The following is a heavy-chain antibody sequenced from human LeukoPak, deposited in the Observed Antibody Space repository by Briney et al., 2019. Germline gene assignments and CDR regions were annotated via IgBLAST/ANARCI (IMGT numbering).Heavy chain of an antibody. Sequence: SETLSLTCTVSGGSISSSSYYWVWIRQPPGKGLEWIGSIYYSGSTYYNPSLKSRVTISVDTSKNQFSLKLSSVTAADTAVYYCARVPAPLNYYDSSGYYYYYFDYWGQGTLVTVSS. J-gene: IGHJ4*02. V-gene: IGHV4-39*07. D-gene: IGHD3-22*01. CDR1: GGSISSSSYY. CDR3: ARVPAPLNYYDSSGYYYYYFDY. CDR2: IYYSGST.